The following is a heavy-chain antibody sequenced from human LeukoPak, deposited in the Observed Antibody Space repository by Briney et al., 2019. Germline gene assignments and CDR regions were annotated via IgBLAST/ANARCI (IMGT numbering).Heavy chain of an antibody. D-gene: IGHD3-10*01. J-gene: IGHJ4*02. V-gene: IGHV4-30-2*01. CDR1: GGSISSGGYS. Sequence: PSETLSLTCTVSGGSISSGGYSWSWIRQPPGKGLEWIGYIYHSGSTYYNPSLKSRVTISVDMSKNQFSLKLSSVTAADTAVYYCAREGSGYFDYWGQGTLVTASS. CDR3: AREGSGYFDY. CDR2: IYHSGST.